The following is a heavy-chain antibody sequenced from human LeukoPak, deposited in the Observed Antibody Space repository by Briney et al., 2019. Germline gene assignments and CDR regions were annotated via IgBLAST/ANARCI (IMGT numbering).Heavy chain of an antibody. CDR2: INPNSGGT. Sequence: ASVKVSCKASGYTFTGYYMHWVRQAPGQGLEWMGWINPNSGGTNYAQKFQGRVTMTRDTSISTAYMELSRLRSDDTAVYYCATTLDITPYYFDYWGQGTLVTVSS. CDR3: ATTLDITPYYFDY. CDR1: GYTFTGYY. J-gene: IGHJ4*02. D-gene: IGHD3-3*01. V-gene: IGHV1-2*02.